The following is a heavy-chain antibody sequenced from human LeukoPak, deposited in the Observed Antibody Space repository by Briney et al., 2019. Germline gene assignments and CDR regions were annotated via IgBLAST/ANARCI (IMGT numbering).Heavy chain of an antibody. V-gene: IGHV3-7*01. CDR3: ARAWSGYDYFDY. D-gene: IGHD5-12*01. CDR2: IRQDGSEK. Sequence: QSGGSLRLSCAASGFTFGSYWMSWVRQAPGKGLKWVANIRQDGSEKFYVDSVKGRFTISRDNAKNSLYLQMNSLRAEDTAAYYCARAWSGYDYFDYWGQGTLVTVSS. J-gene: IGHJ4*02. CDR1: GFTFGSYW.